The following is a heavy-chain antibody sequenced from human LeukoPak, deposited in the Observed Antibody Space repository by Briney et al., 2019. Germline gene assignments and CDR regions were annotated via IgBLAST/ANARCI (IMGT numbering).Heavy chain of an antibody. CDR3: ARGTPSSSGWLYYGMDV. D-gene: IGHD6-19*01. Sequence: GTSLRLSCTASGFNFGIYGMHWVRQAPGKGLEWVAVISYDGSNKYYADSVKGRFTISRDNSKNTLYLQMNSLRAEDTAVYYCARGTPSSSGWLYYGMDVWGQGTTVTVSS. CDR2: ISYDGSNK. V-gene: IGHV3-30*19. J-gene: IGHJ6*02. CDR1: GFNFGIYG.